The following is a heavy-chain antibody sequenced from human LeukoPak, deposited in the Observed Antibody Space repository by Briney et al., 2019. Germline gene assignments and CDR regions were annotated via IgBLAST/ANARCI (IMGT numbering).Heavy chain of an antibody. J-gene: IGHJ3*02. CDR2: IYSGGST. Sequence: PGGSLRLSCAASGFTVRSNYMSWVRQAPGKGLEWVSIIYSGGSTYYADSVKGRFTISRDNSKNTLYFRMNSLRAEDTAVYYCARVPVWSGYLDAFDIWGQGTMVTVSS. CDR1: GFTVRSNY. D-gene: IGHD3-3*01. V-gene: IGHV3-66*02. CDR3: ARVPVWSGYLDAFDI.